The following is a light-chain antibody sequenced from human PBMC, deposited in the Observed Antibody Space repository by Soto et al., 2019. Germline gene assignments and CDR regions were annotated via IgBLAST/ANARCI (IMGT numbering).Light chain of an antibody. CDR2: DVT. Sequence: QSVLTQPRSVSGSPGQSVTISCTGTSSDVGGYNYVSWYQQHPGKAPKLMIYDVTKRPSGVPDWFSGSKSGNTASLTISGLQAEDEADYYCCSYAGSYTLVFGGGTKLTVL. J-gene: IGLJ2*01. CDR1: SSDVGGYNY. CDR3: CSYAGSYTLV. V-gene: IGLV2-11*01.